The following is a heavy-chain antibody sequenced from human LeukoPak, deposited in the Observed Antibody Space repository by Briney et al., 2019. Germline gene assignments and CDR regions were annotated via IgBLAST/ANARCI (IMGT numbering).Heavy chain of an antibody. CDR1: GGTFSSYA. J-gene: IGHJ5*02. D-gene: IGHD6-6*01. Sequence: SVKVSCKASGGTFSSYAISWVRQAPGQGLEWMGGITPIFGTANYARKLQGRVTITTDESTRPAYMELSSLRSEDTAVYYCARSPAYSSSFSIDPWGQGTLVTVSS. CDR3: ARSPAYSSSFSIDP. V-gene: IGHV1-69*05. CDR2: ITPIFGTA.